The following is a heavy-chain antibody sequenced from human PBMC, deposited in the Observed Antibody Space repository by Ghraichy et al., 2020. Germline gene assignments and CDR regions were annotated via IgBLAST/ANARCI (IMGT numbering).Heavy chain of an antibody. CDR1: GFTFSSYS. CDR2: ISSSSSYI. D-gene: IGHD3-9*01. Sequence: GESLNISCAASGFTFSSYSMNWVRQAPGKGLEWVSSISSSSSYIYYADSVKGRFTISRDNAKNSLYLQMNSLRAEDTAVYYCARDPHYDILTGYLGGDYYYGMDVWGQGTTVTVSS. CDR3: ARDPHYDILTGYLGGDYYYGMDV. V-gene: IGHV3-21*01. J-gene: IGHJ6*02.